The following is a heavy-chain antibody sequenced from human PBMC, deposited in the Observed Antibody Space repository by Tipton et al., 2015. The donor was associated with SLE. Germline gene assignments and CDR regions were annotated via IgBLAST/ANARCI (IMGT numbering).Heavy chain of an antibody. V-gene: IGHV3-30*04. CDR1: GFTFSSYA. D-gene: IGHD3-10*01. CDR3: AARPGDFFGSGDYFEL. Sequence: RSLRLSCAASGFTFSSYAMHWVRQAPGKGLEWVAVISYDGSNKYYADSVKGRFTISRDNDKNSLFLEMNSLTAEDTAVYYFAARPGDFFGSGDYFELWGQGTTVTVSS. J-gene: IGHJ3*01. CDR2: ISYDGSNK.